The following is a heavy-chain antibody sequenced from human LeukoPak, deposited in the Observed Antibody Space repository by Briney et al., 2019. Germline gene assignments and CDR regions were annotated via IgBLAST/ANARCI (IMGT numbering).Heavy chain of an antibody. Sequence: PGGSLRLSCAASGFTFSSYGIHWVRQAPGKGLEWVAVVSHDESNKYYADSVKGRFTISRDNSKNTLYLQMNSLRAEDTAVYYCAKDQCSGGSCYSGIDWDYWGQGTLVTVSS. CDR2: VSHDESNK. D-gene: IGHD2-15*01. CDR3: AKDQCSGGSCYSGIDWDY. J-gene: IGHJ4*02. CDR1: GFTFSSYG. V-gene: IGHV3-30*18.